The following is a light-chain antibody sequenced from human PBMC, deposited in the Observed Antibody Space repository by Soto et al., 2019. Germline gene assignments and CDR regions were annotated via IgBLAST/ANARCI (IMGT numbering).Light chain of an antibody. CDR2: DVS. CDR1: SSDVGTYNS. Sequence: QSALTQPASVSGSPGQSITISCTGTSSDVGTYNSVSWYQQYPGKAPKLMIHDVSNRPSGVSNRFSGSKSGNTASLTISGLQAEDEAVYYCSSYTSSSSYVFGSGTQLTVL. V-gene: IGLV2-14*01. J-gene: IGLJ1*01. CDR3: SSYTSSSSYV.